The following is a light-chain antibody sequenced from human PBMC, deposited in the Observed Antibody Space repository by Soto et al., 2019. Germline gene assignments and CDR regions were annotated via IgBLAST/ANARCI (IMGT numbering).Light chain of an antibody. CDR1: QNILSN. CDR2: GAS. J-gene: IGKJ5*01. V-gene: IGKV3-15*01. Sequence: ELVMTPSPATLSVSPGERASLSCRASQNILSNLAWYQQKPGQAPRLLIYGASTRASGIPARFSGSGSGTEFTLTISSLQSEDFEIYYCQQYNNWPITFGQGTRLEIK. CDR3: QQYNNWPIT.